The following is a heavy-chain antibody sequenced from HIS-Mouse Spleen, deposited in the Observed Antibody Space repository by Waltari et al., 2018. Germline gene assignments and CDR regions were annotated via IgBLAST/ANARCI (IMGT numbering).Heavy chain of an antibody. D-gene: IGHD3-16*01. CDR3: ARDPWGRGFDY. Sequence: QVQLVESGGGVVQPGRSLRLSCSASGFTFSSYAMHWVRQAPGKGGEWVGVISDDGSNKYYADSVKGRFTISRDNSKNTLYLQMNSLRAEDTAVYYCARDPWGRGFDYWGQGTLVTDSS. CDR1: GFTFSSYA. CDR2: ISDDGSNK. J-gene: IGHJ4*02. V-gene: IGHV3-30-3*01.